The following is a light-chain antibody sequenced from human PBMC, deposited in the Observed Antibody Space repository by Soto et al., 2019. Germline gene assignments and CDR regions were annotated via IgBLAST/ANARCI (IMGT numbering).Light chain of an antibody. CDR1: QDISRW. Sequence: DIQITQSPATLSASVGDRVSITCRASQDISRWLAWYQQKPGKAPKVLIWDASSLQRGVPSRFSGSGSGTDFTLTISSLQPEDFATYYCQQSYSTPLTFGGGTKVDIK. CDR3: QQSYSTPLT. J-gene: IGKJ4*01. V-gene: IGKV1-39*01. CDR2: DAS.